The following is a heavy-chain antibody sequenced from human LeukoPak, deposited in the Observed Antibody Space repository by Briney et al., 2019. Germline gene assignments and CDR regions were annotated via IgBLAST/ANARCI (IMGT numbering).Heavy chain of an antibody. CDR2: IYYNGNT. CDR1: DGSINSYY. D-gene: IGHD4-17*01. J-gene: IGHJ3*02. V-gene: IGHV4-59*08. CDR3: ARHQDNGDYQRAFDI. Sequence: PSETLSLTCSVSDGSINSYYWDWIRRPPGKGLEWIGYIYYNGNTNYSPSLKSRVTMSVDTSKNLFSLKLNSVTAADTAIYYCARHQDNGDYQRAFDIWSQGTMVTVSS.